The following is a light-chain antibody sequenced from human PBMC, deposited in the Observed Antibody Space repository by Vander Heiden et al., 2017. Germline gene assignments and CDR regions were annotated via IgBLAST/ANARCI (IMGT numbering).Light chain of an antibody. V-gene: IGKV1-33*01. CDR3: QQYDNLPFT. CDR2: DAS. J-gene: IGKJ3*01. Sequence: DIQMTQSPSSLSASVGDRVTITCQAGQDISNYLNWYQQKPGKAPKLLIYDASNLETGVPSRFSGTGSGTDFTFTISSLQPEDIATYYCQQYDNLPFTFGHGTKVDIK. CDR1: QDISNY.